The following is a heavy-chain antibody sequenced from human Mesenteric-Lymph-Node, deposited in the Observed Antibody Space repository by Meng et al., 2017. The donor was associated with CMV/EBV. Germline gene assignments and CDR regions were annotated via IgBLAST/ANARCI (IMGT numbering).Heavy chain of an antibody. CDR2: INPNSGGT. CDR3: ARDQVAGSNWSGLDV. CDR1: GYTFTGNY. D-gene: IGHD6-13*01. Sequence: ASVTVSCKASGYTFTGNYIYWLRQAPGQGLEWMGWINPNSGGTDYAQKFQGRVTMTADTYISTAYMEVSRLRSDDTAVYYCARDQVAGSNWSGLDVWGQGTTVTVSS. V-gene: IGHV1-2*02. J-gene: IGHJ6*02.